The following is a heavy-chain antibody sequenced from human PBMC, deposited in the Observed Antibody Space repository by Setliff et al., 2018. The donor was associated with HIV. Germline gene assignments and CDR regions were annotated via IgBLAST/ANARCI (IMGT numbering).Heavy chain of an antibody. D-gene: IGHD1-26*01. J-gene: IGHJ4*02. CDR3: VRDPIEGSPEYFDY. CDR2: MSTGGGIK. V-gene: IGHV3-30-3*01. CDR1: GFTFSSYV. Sequence: PGGSLRLSCAATGFTFSSYVLHWVRQAPGKGLEWVAVMSTGGGIKICADSVKGRFIISRDNSRNTLFLQMNNLRPEDTATYYCVRDPIEGSPEYFDYWGQGALVTVSS.